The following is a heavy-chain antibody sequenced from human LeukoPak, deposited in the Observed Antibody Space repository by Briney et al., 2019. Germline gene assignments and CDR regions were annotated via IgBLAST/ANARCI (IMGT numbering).Heavy chain of an antibody. J-gene: IGHJ3*02. CDR1: GFTFGSYA. V-gene: IGHV3-23*01. CDR3: AGRCIYPDYGRLDAFDI. CDR2: ISDSGGRT. Sequence: TGGSLRLSCAASGFTFGSYAMTWLRQAPGKGLEWVSSISDSGGRTFYADSVKGGFTISRDNSKDTLNLQMNSLRAEDTAVYFCAGRCIYPDYGRLDAFDIWGQGTGVTVSS. D-gene: IGHD4-17*01.